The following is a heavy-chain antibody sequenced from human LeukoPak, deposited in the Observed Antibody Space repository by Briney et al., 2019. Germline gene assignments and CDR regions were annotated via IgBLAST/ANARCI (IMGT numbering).Heavy chain of an antibody. V-gene: IGHV3-73*01. CDR1: GFSFSGSA. CDR2: IRSKANSYVT. CDR3: TRHSDTYCSRANCYVGNFYGLDV. J-gene: IGHJ6*02. D-gene: IGHD2-2*01. Sequence: PGGSLRLSCAASGFSFSGSAMHWVRQASGKGLEWIGRIRSKANSYVTAYAASVTGRFTISRDDSRNTAYLQMHSLRTEDTAVYYCTRHSDTYCSRANCYVGNFYGLDVWGQGTRVTVSS.